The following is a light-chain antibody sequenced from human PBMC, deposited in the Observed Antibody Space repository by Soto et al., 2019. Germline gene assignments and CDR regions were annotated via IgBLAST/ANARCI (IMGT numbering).Light chain of an antibody. Sequence: AIQLTQSPSSLSASVGDRVTITCRASQGISSALAWYQQKPGKAPKLLIYDASSLESGVPSRFSGSGSGTAFTLTISGLQPEDFAPYYCQQFNSYPITFGQGTRLEIK. CDR3: QQFNSYPIT. J-gene: IGKJ5*01. V-gene: IGKV1-13*02. CDR2: DAS. CDR1: QGISSA.